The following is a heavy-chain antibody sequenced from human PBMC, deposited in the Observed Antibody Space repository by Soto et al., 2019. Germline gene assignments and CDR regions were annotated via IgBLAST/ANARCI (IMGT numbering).Heavy chain of an antibody. V-gene: IGHV4-31*03. CDR1: GGSISSGGYY. D-gene: IGHD6-25*01. CDR2: IYYSAST. Sequence: SETLSLTCTVSGGSISSGGYYWSWIRQHPGKGLEWIGYIYYSASTYYNPSLKSRVTISVDTSKNQFSLKLNSVTPEDTAVYYCARVNSRPYSSENRYGMDVWGQGTTVTVSS. CDR3: ARVNSRPYSSENRYGMDV. J-gene: IGHJ6*02.